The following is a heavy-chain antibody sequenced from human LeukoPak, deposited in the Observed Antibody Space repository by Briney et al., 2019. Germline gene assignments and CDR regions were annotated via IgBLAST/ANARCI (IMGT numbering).Heavy chain of an antibody. CDR2: ISGTGGST. CDR1: GFTFSNSA. V-gene: IGHV3-23*01. J-gene: IGHJ2*01. Sequence: GGSLRLSCVASGFTFSNSAMSWVRQAPGKGLEWVSAISGTGGSTYDADSVKGRFTISRDNSKNTLYLQMNSLRAEDTAVYYCANPLHSSGWFWYFDLWGRGTLVTVSS. CDR3: ANPLHSSGWFWYFDL. D-gene: IGHD6-19*01.